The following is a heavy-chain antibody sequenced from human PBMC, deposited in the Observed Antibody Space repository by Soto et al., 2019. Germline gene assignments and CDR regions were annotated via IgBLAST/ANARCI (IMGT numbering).Heavy chain of an antibody. Sequence: SVKVSCKASGGTFSSYAISWVRQAPGQGLEWMGGIIPIFGTANYAQKFQGRVTITADESTSTAYMELSSLRSEDTAVYYCAREKDGHNPSSPYYFAYWGQGTLVTVSS. V-gene: IGHV1-69*13. CDR1: GGTFSSYA. CDR2: IIPIFGTA. CDR3: AREKDGHNPSSPYYFAY. J-gene: IGHJ4*02.